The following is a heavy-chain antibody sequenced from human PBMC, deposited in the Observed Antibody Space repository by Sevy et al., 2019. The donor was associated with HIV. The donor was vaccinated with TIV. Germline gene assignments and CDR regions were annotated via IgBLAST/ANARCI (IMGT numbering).Heavy chain of an antibody. D-gene: IGHD4-17*01. Sequence: GGSLRLSCAASGFTFSSYGMHWVRQAPGKWLEWVALIWYDGSSKYYADSVKGRFTISRDNSKNTLYLQMNSLRAEDTGVGYFSMGANYGASRTENFDYWGQGTLVTGSS. CDR1: GFTFSSYG. CDR2: IWYDGSSK. CDR3: SMGANYGASRTENFDY. V-gene: IGHV3-33*01. J-gene: IGHJ4*02.